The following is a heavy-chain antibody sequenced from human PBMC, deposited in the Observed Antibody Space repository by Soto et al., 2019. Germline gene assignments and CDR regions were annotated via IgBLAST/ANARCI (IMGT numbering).Heavy chain of an antibody. CDR3: GRVMIGTSRHTDSGY. Sequence: PSETLSLTCTVSGASISSRDYYWGWIRQTPGKGLEWIGNIDYNGVTYYNPSLKSRVTASKDTSKNQFSLKVASVTAADTAIYYCGRVMIGTSRHTDSGYWGQGTQVTVSS. CDR1: GASISSRDYY. D-gene: IGHD2-8*01. V-gene: IGHV4-39*01. J-gene: IGHJ4*02. CDR2: IDYNGVT.